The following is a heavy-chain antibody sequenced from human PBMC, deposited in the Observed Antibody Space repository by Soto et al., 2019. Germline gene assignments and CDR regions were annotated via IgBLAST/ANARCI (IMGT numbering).Heavy chain of an antibody. Sequence: GGSLRLSCAASRFTFISYGMHWVLQAPGKGLEWVALISYDGSNKYYGDSVKGRFTISRDNSKSTLYLQMNSLRAEDTAVYYCAKEIAVTGSAYFDYWGQGRQVTVSS. CDR2: ISYDGSNK. D-gene: IGHD6-19*01. V-gene: IGHV3-30*18. J-gene: IGHJ4*02. CDR3: AKEIAVTGSAYFDY. CDR1: RFTFISYG.